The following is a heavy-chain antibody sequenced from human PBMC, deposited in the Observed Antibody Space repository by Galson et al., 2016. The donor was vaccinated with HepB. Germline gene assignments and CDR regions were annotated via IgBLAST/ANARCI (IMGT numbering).Heavy chain of an antibody. V-gene: IGHV4-39*06. D-gene: IGHD3-9*01. CDR1: GDSLSTNGAY. CDR3: ARDLDDPLLTAPYTGSGGLDP. CDR2: ISHTGST. Sequence: ETLSLTCTVSGDSLSTNGAYWGWIRQPPGKGLDWIASISHTGSTYYNPSLKSRVTISVDTSKNPFPLRLRFVTAADTAFYYCARDLDDPLLTAPYTGSGGLDPWGQGILVTVS. J-gene: IGHJ5*02.